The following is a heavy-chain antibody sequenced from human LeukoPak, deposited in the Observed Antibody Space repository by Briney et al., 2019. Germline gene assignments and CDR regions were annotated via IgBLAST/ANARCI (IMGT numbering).Heavy chain of an antibody. V-gene: IGHV3-23*01. Sequence: GGSLRLSCAASGFTFSSYAMSWVRQAPGKGLEWVSSISGRGGSTYYADSVKGRFTISRDNSKNTLYLQMNSLRAEDTAVYYCARHSRSAYTYGLDYWGQGTLVTVSS. D-gene: IGHD5-18*01. CDR3: ARHSRSAYTYGLDY. CDR1: GFTFSSYA. J-gene: IGHJ4*02. CDR2: ISGRGGST.